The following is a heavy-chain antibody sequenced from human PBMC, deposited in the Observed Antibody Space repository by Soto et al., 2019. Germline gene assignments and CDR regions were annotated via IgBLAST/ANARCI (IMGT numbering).Heavy chain of an antibody. Sequence: XTLSLPCSVSGASITTYYWSWIRQPPGKGLELSGSISYSGSTKYNPSLESRVMISLDKSKNQFSLRLTSVTAADTALYYCARDWDSSGLFDPWGQGDLVTVSA. CDR3: ARDWDSSGLFDP. CDR1: GASITTYY. J-gene: IGHJ5*02. CDR2: ISYSGST. D-gene: IGHD3-10*01. V-gene: IGHV4-59*01.